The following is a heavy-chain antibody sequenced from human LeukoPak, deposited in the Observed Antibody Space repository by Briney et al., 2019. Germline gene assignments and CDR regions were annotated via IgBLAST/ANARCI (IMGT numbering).Heavy chain of an antibody. CDR2: IYCTGNT. CDR3: ARVLAAAGNNWFDP. V-gene: IGHV4-30-4*07. Sequence: SETLSLTCTVSGGSISSSSYSWSWIRQPPGKGMEFIAYIYCTGNTYFNPSLKSRVTISVDTSKNQFSLKLTSVTAADTAVYYCARVLAAAGNNWFDPWGQGTLVTVSS. J-gene: IGHJ5*02. CDR1: GGSISSSSYS. D-gene: IGHD6-13*01.